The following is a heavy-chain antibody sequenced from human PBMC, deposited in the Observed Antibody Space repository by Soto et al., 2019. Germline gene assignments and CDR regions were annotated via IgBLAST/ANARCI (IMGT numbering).Heavy chain of an antibody. D-gene: IGHD3-3*01. V-gene: IGHV1-8*01. CDR1: GYTFTSYD. J-gene: IGHJ4*02. Sequence: QVQLVQSGADVKKPGASVKVSCKASGYTFTSYDINWVRQATGQGLEWMGWMNPNSGNTGYAQKFQGRVTMTRNTSISTAYMELSSLRSEDTAVYYCAIVDPRDHDWPYYFDYWGQGTLVTVSS. CDR3: AIVDPRDHDWPYYFDY. CDR2: MNPNSGNT.